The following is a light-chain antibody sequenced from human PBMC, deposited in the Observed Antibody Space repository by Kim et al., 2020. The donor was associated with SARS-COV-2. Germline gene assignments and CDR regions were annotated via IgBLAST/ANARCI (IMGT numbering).Light chain of an antibody. J-gene: IGLJ3*02. CDR2: LNSDGSH. V-gene: IGLV4-69*01. CDR1: SGDSTYA. CDR3: QTWDTGIRV. Sequence: SVKLTCIRTSGDSTYAIAWQQQQPEKGPRYLMKLNSDGSHRKGDGIPDRFSGSSSGTERYLTISSLQAEDEADYYCQTWDTGIRVFGGGTKVTVL.